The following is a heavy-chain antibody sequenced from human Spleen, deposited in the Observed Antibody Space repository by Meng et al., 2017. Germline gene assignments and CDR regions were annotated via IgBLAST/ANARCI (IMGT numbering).Heavy chain of an antibody. CDR2: IYHNGCS. CDR3: VRSSAWVRTGFDP. Sequence: QLHQWGAGLLKPSETLSLTCGVYGGSFSGYHWSWIRQPPGKGLEWIGEIYHNGCSNYCPSFKSRVSMSTGTSKNQFSLMLTSVTAADTAVYYCVRSSAWVRTGFDPWGQGTLVTVSS. CDR1: GGSFSGYH. V-gene: IGHV4-34*01. J-gene: IGHJ5*02. D-gene: IGHD6-19*01.